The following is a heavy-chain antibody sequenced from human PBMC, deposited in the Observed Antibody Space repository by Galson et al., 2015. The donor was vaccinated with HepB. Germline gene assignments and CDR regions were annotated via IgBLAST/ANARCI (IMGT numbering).Heavy chain of an antibody. CDR1: GFTFDDYT. J-gene: IGHJ5*02. Sequence: SLRLSCAASGFTFDDYTMHWVRQAPGKGLEWVSLISWDGGSTYYADSVKGRFTISRDNSKNSLYLQMNSLRTEDTALYYCAKECGYSGYGSFDPWGQGTLVTVSS. CDR2: ISWDGGST. V-gene: IGHV3-43*01. D-gene: IGHD5-12*01. CDR3: AKECGYSGYGSFDP.